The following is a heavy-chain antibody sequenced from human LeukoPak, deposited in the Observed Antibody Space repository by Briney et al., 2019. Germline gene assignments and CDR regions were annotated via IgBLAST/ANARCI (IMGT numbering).Heavy chain of an antibody. J-gene: IGHJ4*02. CDR1: GGSISSYY. Sequence: SETLSLTCTVSGGSISSYYWSWIRQPPGKGLEGIGDIYYSGSTNYNPSLNSRVTISVDTSKNQFSLKLSSVTAADTAVYYCARHDGGYDSVPPEELDYWGQGTLVTVSS. CDR2: IYYSGST. CDR3: ARHDGGYDSVPPEELDY. V-gene: IGHV4-59*08. D-gene: IGHD5-12*01.